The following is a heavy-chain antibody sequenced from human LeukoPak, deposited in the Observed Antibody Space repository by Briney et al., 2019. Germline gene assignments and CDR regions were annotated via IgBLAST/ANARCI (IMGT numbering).Heavy chain of an antibody. J-gene: IGHJ4*02. D-gene: IGHD6-19*01. CDR1: GGSISSSSYY. Sequence: SETLSLTCTVSGGSISSSSYYWGWIRQPPGKGLVWIGSIYYSGSTYYNPSLKSRVTISVDTSKNQFSLKLSSVTAADTAVYYCARRGSGWYYFDYWGQGTLVTVSS. V-gene: IGHV4-39*01. CDR3: ARRGSGWYYFDY. CDR2: IYYSGST.